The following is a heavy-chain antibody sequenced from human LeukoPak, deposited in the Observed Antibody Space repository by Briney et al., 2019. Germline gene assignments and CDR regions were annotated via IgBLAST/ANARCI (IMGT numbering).Heavy chain of an antibody. J-gene: IGHJ4*02. CDR3: ANKVYCSTTSCYPAGY. CDR1: GDSISSTNW. D-gene: IGHD2-2*01. CDR2: IYHSGTT. Sequence: PSGTLSLTCAVSGDSISSTNWWSWVRQPPGKGLEWIREIYHSGTTNYNPPLKSRVTISFDTSKNQFSLNLRSVTAADTAVYYCANKVYCSTTSCYPAGYWGQGTLVTVSS. V-gene: IGHV4-4*02.